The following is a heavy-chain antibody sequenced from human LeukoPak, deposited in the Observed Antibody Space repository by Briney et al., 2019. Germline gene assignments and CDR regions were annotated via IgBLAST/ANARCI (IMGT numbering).Heavy chain of an antibody. CDR2: IMPMFGKT. CDR3: AGGRTDIVVVPATLRNYYFDY. V-gene: IGHV1-69*06. J-gene: IGHJ4*02. D-gene: IGHD2-2*01. CDR1: GGTFSCYD. Sequence: ASVTVSCKASGGTFSCYDISWVRQAPGQGLEWMGGIMPMFGKTNYAQKFQGRVTTTADKATSTAYMELSSLRSEDTAVYYCAGGRTDIVVVPATLRNYYFDYWGQGTLVTVSS.